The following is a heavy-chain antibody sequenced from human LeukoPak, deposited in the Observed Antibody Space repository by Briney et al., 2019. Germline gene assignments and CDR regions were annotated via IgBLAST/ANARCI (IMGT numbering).Heavy chain of an antibody. CDR1: GFTFGDYP. D-gene: IGHD3-9*01. V-gene: IGHV3-49*04. Sequence: GGSLRLPCIASGFTFGDYPMSWVRQAPGKGLEWVSFIRIKRYSGTTEYAVSVKGRFTMSRDDSNSIAYLQMDSLTTDDTAVYYCTRGGPNDVLTGRSGYFDYWGQGTLVTVSS. J-gene: IGHJ4*02. CDR3: TRGGPNDVLTGRSGYFDY. CDR2: IRIKRYSGTT.